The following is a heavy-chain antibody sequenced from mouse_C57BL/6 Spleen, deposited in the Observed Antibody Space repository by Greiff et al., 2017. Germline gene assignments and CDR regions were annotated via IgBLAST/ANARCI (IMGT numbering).Heavy chain of an antibody. J-gene: IGHJ4*01. V-gene: IGHV5-6*01. Sequence: EVQRVESGGDLVKPGGSLKLSCAASGFTFSSYGMSWVRQTPEKRLEWVATISSGGSYTDYPDSVKGRITIARDNAKNTLYLQMSSLKSEDTALYCGARPYNGSSYDYAMDYWGQGTSVTVSS. CDR1: GFTFSSYG. D-gene: IGHD1-1*01. CDR3: ARPYNGSSYDYAMDY. CDR2: ISSGGSYT.